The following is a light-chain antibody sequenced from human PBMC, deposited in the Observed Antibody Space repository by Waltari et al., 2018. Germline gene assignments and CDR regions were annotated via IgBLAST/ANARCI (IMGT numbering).Light chain of an antibody. CDR2: WAS. CDR3: QKSYGLST. Sequence: EIVMTQSPATLSVSPGERATLSCRASEGVFGNIAWYQQKPGQPPKLLIYWASTRESGVPDRFSGSGSGTDFTLTISSLQAEDVAVYYCQKSYGLSTFGQGTKVEIK. V-gene: IGKV3-15*01. CDR1: EGVFGN. J-gene: IGKJ1*01.